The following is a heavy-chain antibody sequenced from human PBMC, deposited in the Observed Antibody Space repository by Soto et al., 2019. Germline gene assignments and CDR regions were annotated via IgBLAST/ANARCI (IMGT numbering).Heavy chain of an antibody. J-gene: IGHJ5*02. CDR3: AKDIGIAAAGPRVDP. V-gene: IGHV3-30*18. Sequence: PGGSLRLSCAASGFTFSSYGMHWVRQAPGKGLEWVAVISYDGSNKYYADSAKGRFTISRDNSKNTLYLQMNSLRAEDTAVYYCAKDIGIAAAGPRVDPWGQGTLVTVSS. CDR1: GFTFSSYG. D-gene: IGHD6-13*01. CDR2: ISYDGSNK.